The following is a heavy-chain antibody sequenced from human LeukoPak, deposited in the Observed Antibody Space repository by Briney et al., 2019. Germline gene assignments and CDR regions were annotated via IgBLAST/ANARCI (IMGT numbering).Heavy chain of an antibody. J-gene: IGHJ3*02. CDR1: GFTFSSYA. D-gene: IGHD6-13*01. V-gene: IGHV3-23*01. CDR3: AKSESSSYYDAFDI. Sequence: GGSLGLSCAASGFTFSSYAMSWVRQAPGKGLEWVSVICGGSTYYADSVKGRFTISRDNSKNTLYLQMNSLRAEDTAVYYCAKSESSSYYDAFDIWGQGTMVTVSS. CDR2: ICGGST.